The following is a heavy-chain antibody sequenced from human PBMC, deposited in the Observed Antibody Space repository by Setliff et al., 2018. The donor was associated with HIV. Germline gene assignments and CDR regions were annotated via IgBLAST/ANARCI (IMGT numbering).Heavy chain of an antibody. CDR1: GDSISTYC. D-gene: IGHD6-13*01. J-gene: IGHJ4*02. V-gene: IGHV4-4*09. CDR3: AREERTSWPRVDY. CDR2: IYTSGST. Sequence: SETLSLTCTVSGDSISTYCWIWIRQPPGKGLEWIGNIYTSGSTNYNPSLKSRVTISVDTSKNQFSLKLSSVTAADTALYYCAREERTSWPRVDYWGQGALVTVSS.